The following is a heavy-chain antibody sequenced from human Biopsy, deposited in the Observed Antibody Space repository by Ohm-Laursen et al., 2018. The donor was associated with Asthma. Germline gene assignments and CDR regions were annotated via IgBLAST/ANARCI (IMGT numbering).Heavy chain of an antibody. Sequence: SLRLSCAASGFTFRSYAMHWVRQAPGKGLEWVTVGGSYYDGGLKYYADSVNGRFTVSRDDSKNTLYLQMNSLRPDDTAVYYCARDVTEWYLPAFDFWGQGTLVTVSS. CDR3: ARDVTEWYLPAFDF. CDR1: GFTFRSYA. V-gene: IGHV3-30-3*01. J-gene: IGHJ4*02. D-gene: IGHD3-3*01. CDR2: GGSYYDGGLK.